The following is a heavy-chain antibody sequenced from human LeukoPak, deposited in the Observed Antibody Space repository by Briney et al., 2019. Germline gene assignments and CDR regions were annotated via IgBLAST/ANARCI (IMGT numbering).Heavy chain of an antibody. J-gene: IGHJ4*02. CDR1: LDSTTSNF. CDR2: IDRSGST. CDR3: ARDMLGGFNAGDY. Sequence: AETLSLTCTVSLDSTTSNFLSWVRQPPGKGLEWVGEIDRSGSTNYNPSLQSRVTISIDRSKNPIDLQLSSVSAADTAVYYCARDMLGGFNAGDYWGQGILVTVSS. D-gene: IGHD2-8*01. V-gene: IGHV4-4*08.